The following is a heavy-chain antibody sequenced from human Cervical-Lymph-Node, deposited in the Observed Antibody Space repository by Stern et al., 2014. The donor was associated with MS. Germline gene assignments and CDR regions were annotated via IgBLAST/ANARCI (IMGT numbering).Heavy chain of an antibody. V-gene: IGHV2-70*01. D-gene: IGHD3-9*01. CDR3: ARTSYDVLTGYSSYYFDH. J-gene: IGHJ4*02. CDR1: GFSLTTPGMC. Sequence: QVTLKESGPALVKPTQTLTLTCSFSGFSLTTPGMCVSWIRQPPGKALEGLALLDWGADKYFSTSLQTRLTISKDTSKDQVVLTMTNMNPVDTATYYCARTSYDVLTGYSSYYFDHWGQGTLVTVSS. CDR2: LDWGADK.